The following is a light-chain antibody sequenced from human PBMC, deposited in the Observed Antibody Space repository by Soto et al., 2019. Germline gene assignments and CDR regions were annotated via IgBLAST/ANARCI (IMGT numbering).Light chain of an antibody. V-gene: IGLV1-40*01. CDR1: SSNIGADFD. CDR2: GNT. J-gene: IGLJ1*01. Sequence: QSVLTQPPSVSGAPGQSITSSCTGSSSNIGADFDVYWYQQLPGAAPKLLIYGNTNRPSGVPDRFSGSKSGTSASLAITGLQAEDEADYYCQSYDRSLTGVFGTGTKVTVL. CDR3: QSYDRSLTGV.